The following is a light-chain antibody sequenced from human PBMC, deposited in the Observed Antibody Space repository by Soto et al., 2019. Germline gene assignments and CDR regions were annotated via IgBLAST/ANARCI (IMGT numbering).Light chain of an antibody. Sequence: QSLLTHPPSVSAAPGQKVTISCSGSSSNIGNNYVSWYQQLPGTAPKLLIYDNNKRPSGIPDRFSGSKSGTSATLGITGLQTGDEADYYCGTWDSSLSASYVFGTGTKVTVL. CDR1: SSNIGNNY. CDR3: GTWDSSLSASYV. CDR2: DNN. J-gene: IGLJ1*01. V-gene: IGLV1-51*01.